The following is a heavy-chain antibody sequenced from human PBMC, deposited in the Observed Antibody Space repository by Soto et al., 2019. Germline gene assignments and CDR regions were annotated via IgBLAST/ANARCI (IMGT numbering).Heavy chain of an antibody. CDR3: ARSSHKESWFDP. D-gene: IGHD6-19*01. V-gene: IGHV4-4*07. CDR1: GGSLNNFY. Sequence: SETLSLTCSVSGGSLNNFYWNWIRQTAGKGLEWIGRIHASGNTNYNPSLKSRATLSVDTSKNQFSLKVRSVTAADTAVYYCARSSHKESWFDPWGQGXLVTVSS. J-gene: IGHJ5*02. CDR2: IHASGNT.